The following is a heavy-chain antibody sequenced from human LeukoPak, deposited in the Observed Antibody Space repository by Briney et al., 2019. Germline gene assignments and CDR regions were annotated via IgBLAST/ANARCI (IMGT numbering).Heavy chain of an antibody. J-gene: IGHJ4*02. Sequence: SETLSLTCTVSGGSISSGTYYWSWIRQPAGKGLEWIGRIYTSGSTNYNPSLKSRVTISVDTSKNQFSLKLSSVTAADTAVYYCAREGYYFDSNDYPIVTSYWGQGTLVTVSS. D-gene: IGHD3-22*01. CDR2: IYTSGST. CDR3: AREGYYFDSNDYPIVTSY. V-gene: IGHV4-61*02. CDR1: GGSISSGTYY.